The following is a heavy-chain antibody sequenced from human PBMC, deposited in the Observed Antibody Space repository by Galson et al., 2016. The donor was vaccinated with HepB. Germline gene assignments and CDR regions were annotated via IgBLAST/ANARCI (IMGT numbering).Heavy chain of an antibody. V-gene: IGHV4-39*01. J-gene: IGHJ4*02. CDR2: IYYSGST. CDR1: GGSISSSSYY. Sequence: SETLSLTCTVSGGSISSSSYYWDWIRQPPGKGLEWIGSIYYSGSTCYNPSLKSRVTISVDTSKNQFSLKLSSVTAADTAVYYCARNERRWLHSPYYFDSWGQGTLVTVSS. D-gene: IGHD5-24*01. CDR3: ARNERRWLHSPYYFDS.